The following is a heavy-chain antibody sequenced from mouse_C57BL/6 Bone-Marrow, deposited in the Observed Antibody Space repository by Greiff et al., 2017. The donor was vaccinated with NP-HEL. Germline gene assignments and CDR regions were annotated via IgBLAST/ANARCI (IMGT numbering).Heavy chain of an antibody. CDR2: IDPSDSYT. CDR1: GYTFTSYW. Sequence: VQLQQSGAELVMPGASVKLSCKASGYTFTSYWMHWVKQRPGQGLEWIGEIDPSDSYTNYNQKFKGKSTLTVDKSSSTAYMQLSSLTSEDSAVYYCSIPSGAKYFRSSNWYFEFLGTGTTVTLS. V-gene: IGHV1-69*01. D-gene: IGHD1-1*01. CDR3: SIPSGAKYFRSSNWYFEF. J-gene: IGHJ1*03.